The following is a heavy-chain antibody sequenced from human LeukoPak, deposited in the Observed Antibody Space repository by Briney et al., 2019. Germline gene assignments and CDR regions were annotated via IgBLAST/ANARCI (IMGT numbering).Heavy chain of an antibody. V-gene: IGHV1-69*06. CDR1: GGTFSSYA. CDR3: ARWAPEQQLVLGAFDI. CDR2: IIPIFGTA. J-gene: IGHJ3*02. Sequence: SVKVSCKASGGTFSSYAISWVRQAPGQGLEWMGGIIPIFGTANYAQKFQGRVTIPAAKSTSTAYMELSSLRSEDTAVYYCARWAPEQQLVLGAFDIWGQGTMVTVSS. D-gene: IGHD6-13*01.